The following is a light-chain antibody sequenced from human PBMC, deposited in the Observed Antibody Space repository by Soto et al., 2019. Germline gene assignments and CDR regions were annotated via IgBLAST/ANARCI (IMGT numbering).Light chain of an antibody. J-gene: IGKJ4*01. CDR1: QSVGDY. V-gene: IGKV3-11*01. Sequence: IDLTLAASILSLNPGARATLSCRASQSVGDYLGWYQQKPGQAPRLLIYDASQRATGVPARFSARGSGTDFTLTISSLEPEDFAIYYCQLPADLLRTFSGGTIVDIK. CDR2: DAS. CDR3: QLPADLLRT.